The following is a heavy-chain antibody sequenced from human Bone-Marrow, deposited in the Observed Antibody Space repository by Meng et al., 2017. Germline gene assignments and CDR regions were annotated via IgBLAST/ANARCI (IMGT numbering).Heavy chain of an antibody. CDR1: GYTFTSYY. CDR3: ARGPIEVYASSHPPTDYYYGMDV. CDR2: INPSGGST. J-gene: IGHJ6*01. Sequence: ASVKVSCKASGYTFTSYYMHWVRQAPGQGLEWMGIINPSGGSTSYAQKFQGRVTMTRDTSTSTVYMELSSLRSEDTAVYYCARGPIEVYASSHPPTDYYYGMDVWGQGTMVTVSS. D-gene: IGHD2-8*01. V-gene: IGHV1-46*01.